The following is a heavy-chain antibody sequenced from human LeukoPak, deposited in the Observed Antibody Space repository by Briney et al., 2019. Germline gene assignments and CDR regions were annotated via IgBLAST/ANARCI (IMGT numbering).Heavy chain of an antibody. CDR2: ISYDRSNK. CDR1: GFTFSTYA. CDR3: ARDHLLRSPFDY. Sequence: GGSLRLSCAASGFTFSTYALHWVRQAPGKGLEWVAVISYDRSNKYYADSVKGRFTISRDNSKNTLYLQMNSLRAEDTAVYYCARDHLLRSPFDYWGQGTLVTVSS. J-gene: IGHJ4*02. V-gene: IGHV3-30*04.